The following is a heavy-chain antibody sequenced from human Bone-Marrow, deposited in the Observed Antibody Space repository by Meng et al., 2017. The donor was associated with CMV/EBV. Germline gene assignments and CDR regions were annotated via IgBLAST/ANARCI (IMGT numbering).Heavy chain of an antibody. CDR1: GFTFSNAW. CDR2: IKSKTDGGTT. CDR3: TRHSSGWYGGAFDY. V-gene: IGHV3-15*01. J-gene: IGHJ4*02. Sequence: GESLKISCAASGFTFSNAWMSWVRQAPGKGLEWVGRIKSKTDGGTTDYAAPVKGRFTISRDDSKSIAYLQMNSLKTEDTAVYYCTRHSSGWYGGAFDYWGQGTLVTVSS. D-gene: IGHD6-19*01.